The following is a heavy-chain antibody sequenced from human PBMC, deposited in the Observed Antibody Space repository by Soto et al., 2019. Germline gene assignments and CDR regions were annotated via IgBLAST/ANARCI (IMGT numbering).Heavy chain of an antibody. CDR1: GGTFSCYA. CDR2: IIPIFGTA. J-gene: IGHJ4*02. Sequence: GASVKVSCKASGGTFSCYAISWVRQAPGQGLEWMGGIIPIFGTANYAQKFQGRVTITADESTSTAYMELSSLRSEDTAVYYCAIDIVGATKAYYFDYWGQGTLVTVSS. D-gene: IGHD1-26*01. CDR3: AIDIVGATKAYYFDY. V-gene: IGHV1-69*13.